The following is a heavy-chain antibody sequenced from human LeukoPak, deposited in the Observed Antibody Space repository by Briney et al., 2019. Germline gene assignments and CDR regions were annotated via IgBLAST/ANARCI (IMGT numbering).Heavy chain of an antibody. CDR3: ARDWYEDDVAL. Sequence: GGSLRLSCAASGFTFRTYSMNWVRQAPGQGLEWVSSITSSGSYMFYADSVKGRFTISRDNAKNSLYLQMNNLRAEDTAVYYCARDWYEDDVALWGQGTLVTVS. CDR1: GFTFRTYS. V-gene: IGHV3-21*01. CDR2: ITSSGSYM. J-gene: IGHJ4*02. D-gene: IGHD3-16*01.